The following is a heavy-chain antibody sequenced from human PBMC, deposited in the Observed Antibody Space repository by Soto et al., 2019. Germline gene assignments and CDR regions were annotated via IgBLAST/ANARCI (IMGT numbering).Heavy chain of an antibody. CDR1: GFTLSNYW. D-gene: IGHD3-10*01. J-gene: IGHJ4*02. V-gene: IGHV3-7*01. Sequence: LRLSCVVSGFTLSNYWMSWVRQAPGTGLEWVAGIKFDESNKQYADSAKGRFTISRDIADNSLYLQMNSLRVEDMALYYCARDSGYGSESSVNHYFDFWGQGTLVTVSS. CDR3: ARDSGYGSESSVNHYFDF. CDR2: IKFDESNK.